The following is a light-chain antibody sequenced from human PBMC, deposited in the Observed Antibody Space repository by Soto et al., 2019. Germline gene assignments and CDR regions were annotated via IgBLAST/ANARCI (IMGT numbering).Light chain of an antibody. V-gene: IGKV3-15*01. J-gene: IGKJ1*01. CDR3: QQYNNWPRT. CDR1: QSVSSN. CDR2: GAS. Sequence: EIGMTQSPATRSGVPGGRATLSCRASQSVSSNLAWYQQKPGQAPRLLIYGASTRATGIPARFSGSGSGTEFTLTISSLQSEDFAVYYCQQYNNWPRTFGQGTKVDIK.